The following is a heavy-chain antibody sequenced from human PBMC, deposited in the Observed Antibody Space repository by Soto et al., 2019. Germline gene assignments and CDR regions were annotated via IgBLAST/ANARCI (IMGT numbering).Heavy chain of an antibody. Sequence: ASVKVSCKTSGYTFSRYYMHWVRQAPGQGLEWMGIINPSSGSPNYAQKFLGRLTVTRDKSTSTVYMELNGLRPEDTAVYYCAKVAQGDPLITDYGMDVWGQGTTVTVSS. CDR1: GYTFSRYY. CDR2: INPSSGSP. D-gene: IGHD2-21*02. V-gene: IGHV1-46*01. CDR3: AKVAQGDPLITDYGMDV. J-gene: IGHJ6*02.